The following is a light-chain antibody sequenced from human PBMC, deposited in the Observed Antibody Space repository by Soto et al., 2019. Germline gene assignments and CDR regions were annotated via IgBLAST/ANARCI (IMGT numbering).Light chain of an antibody. J-gene: IGLJ2*01. CDR1: SGHSTYI. V-gene: IGLV4-60*02. CDR3: ETWDTNVVV. CDR2: LEGSGSY. Sequence: QPVLTQSSSASASLGSSVKLTCTLSSGHSTYIIAWHQQQPGKAPRYLMKLEGSGSYNKGSGIPDRFSGSSSGADRYLTISNLRFEDEAHYYCETWDTNVVVFGGGTQLTVL.